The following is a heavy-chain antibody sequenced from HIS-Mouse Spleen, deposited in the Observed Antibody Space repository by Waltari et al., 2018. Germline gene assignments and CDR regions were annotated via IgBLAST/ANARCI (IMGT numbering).Heavy chain of an antibody. CDR2: ISGSGGST. D-gene: IGHD6-19*01. V-gene: IGHV3-23*01. CDR3: AKDRQWLVRIYFDY. Sequence: EVQLLESGGGLVQPGGSRRLSCAASGFTFSSYAISWVGQGPGKGLEWVSAISGSGGSTYYADSVKGRFTISRDNSKNTLYLQMNSLRAEDTAVYYCAKDRQWLVRIYFDYWGQGTLVTVSS. J-gene: IGHJ4*02. CDR1: GFTFSSYA.